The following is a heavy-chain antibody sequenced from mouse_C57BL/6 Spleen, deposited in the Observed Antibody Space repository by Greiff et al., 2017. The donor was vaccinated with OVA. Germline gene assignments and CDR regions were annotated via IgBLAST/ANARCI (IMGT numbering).Heavy chain of an antibody. V-gene: IGHV1-52*01. J-gene: IGHJ2*01. Sequence: QVHVKQPGAELVRPGSSVKLSCKASGYTFTSYWMHWVKQRPIQGLEWIGNIDPSDSETHYNQKFKDKATLTVDKSSSTAYMQLSSLTSEDSAVYYCAIWGDGYYYFDYWGQGTTLTVSS. D-gene: IGHD2-3*01. CDR1: GYTFTSYW. CDR2: IDPSDSET. CDR3: AIWGDGYYYFDY.